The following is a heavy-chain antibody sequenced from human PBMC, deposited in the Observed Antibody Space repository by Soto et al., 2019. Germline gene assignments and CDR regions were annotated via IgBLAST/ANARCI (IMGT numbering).Heavy chain of an antibody. CDR1: GFTFSSYS. J-gene: IGHJ6*02. CDR3: ARASGYYYGMDV. D-gene: IGHD3-3*01. Sequence: EVQLVESGGGLVKPGGSLRLSCAASGFTFSSYSMNWVRQAPGKGLVWVSSISSSSSYIYYADSVKGQFTISRDNAKNSLYLQMNSLRAEDTAVYYCARASGYYYGMDVWGQGTTVTVSS. CDR2: ISSSSSYI. V-gene: IGHV3-21*01.